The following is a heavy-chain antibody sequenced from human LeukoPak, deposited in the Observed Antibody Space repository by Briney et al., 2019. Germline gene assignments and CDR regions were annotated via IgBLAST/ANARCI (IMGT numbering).Heavy chain of an antibody. CDR3: ARDRDYYGSGSYYSKIDY. CDR2: ISAYNGNT. V-gene: IGHV1-18*04. CDR1: GYTFTSYG. Sequence: ASVNVSCKASGYTFTSYGISWVRQAPGQGLEWMGWISAYNGNTNYAQKLQGRVTMTTDTSTSTAYMELRSLRSDDTAVYYCARDRDYYGSGSYYSKIDYWGQGTLVTVSS. D-gene: IGHD3-10*01. J-gene: IGHJ4*02.